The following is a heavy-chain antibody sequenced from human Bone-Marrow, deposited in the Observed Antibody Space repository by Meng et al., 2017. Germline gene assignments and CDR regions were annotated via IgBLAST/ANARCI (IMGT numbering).Heavy chain of an antibody. D-gene: IGHD4-11*01. CDR3: NIYTRGHI. Sequence: GESLKISCAVSGVTFSGSDIHWVRQASGKGLEWVVRIETKPNNYATSYGESLRGRFTIYRDDSKNMTYLQMNSLETEDTALYYCNIYTRGHIWGQGSMVTVSS. CDR2: IETKPNNYAT. J-gene: IGHJ3*02. CDR1: GVTFSGSD. V-gene: IGHV3-73*01.